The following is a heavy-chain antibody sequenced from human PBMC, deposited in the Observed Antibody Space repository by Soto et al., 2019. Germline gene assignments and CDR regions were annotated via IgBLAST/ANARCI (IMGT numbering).Heavy chain of an antibody. V-gene: IGHV3-23*01. CDR2: ISGSGGST. CDR3: AKDFNFVQGSIFDY. Sequence: LRLSCAASGFTFSSYAMSWVRQAPGKGLEWVSAISGSGGSTYYADSVKGRFTISRDNSKNTLYLQMNSLRAEDTAVYYCAKDFNFVQGSIFDYWGQGTLVTVSS. CDR1: GFTFSSYA. D-gene: IGHD1-26*01. J-gene: IGHJ4*02.